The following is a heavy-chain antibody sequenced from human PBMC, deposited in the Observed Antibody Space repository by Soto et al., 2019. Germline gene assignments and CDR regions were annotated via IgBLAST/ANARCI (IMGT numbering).Heavy chain of an antibody. CDR2: ISYDGSNK. D-gene: IGHD3-10*01. Sequence: PGGSLRLSWAASGFTFSSYAMHWVRQAPGKGLEWVAVISYDGSNKYYADSVKGRFTISRDNSKNPLYLQMNSLRAEDTAVYYCARYFYYGSWAVYYYYGMDVWGQGTTVTVSS. CDR3: ARYFYYGSWAVYYYYGMDV. CDR1: GFTFSSYA. J-gene: IGHJ6*02. V-gene: IGHV3-30-3*01.